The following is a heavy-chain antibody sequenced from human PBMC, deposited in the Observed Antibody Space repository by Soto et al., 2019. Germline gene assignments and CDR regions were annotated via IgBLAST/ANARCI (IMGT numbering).Heavy chain of an antibody. Sequence: EVQLLDSGGGLVQPGGSLRLSCAASGFTFSSSAMSWVRQAPGKGLEWVSAVSCSGGTTYYADPVRGRFTISRDNSKNTLYLQMNSLRAEDTAIYFCARCTVDTIVTSGWCHYLDPWGQGTLVTVSS. CDR3: ARCTVDTIVTSGWCHYLDP. CDR2: VSCSGGTT. V-gene: IGHV3-23*01. CDR1: GFTFSSSA. J-gene: IGHJ5*02. D-gene: IGHD6-19*01.